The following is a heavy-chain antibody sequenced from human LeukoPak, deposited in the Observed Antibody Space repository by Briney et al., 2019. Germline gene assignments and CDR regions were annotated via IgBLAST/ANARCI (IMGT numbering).Heavy chain of an antibody. CDR2: VFHTGSS. CDR1: GYSISSGYY. J-gene: IGHJ4*01. CDR3: ARGISTTGHDY. D-gene: IGHD4-11*01. V-gene: IGHV4-38-2*01. Sequence: PSETLSLTCAVSGYSISSGYYWGWIRQPPGKGPEWIGSVFHTGSSYYIPSLKSRVTISVDTSKNQFSLEVSSVTAADTAIYYCARGISTTGHDYCGPGTLVTVPS.